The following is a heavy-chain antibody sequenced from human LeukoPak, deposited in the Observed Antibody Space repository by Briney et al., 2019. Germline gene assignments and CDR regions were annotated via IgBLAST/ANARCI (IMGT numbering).Heavy chain of an antibody. Sequence: GRSLRLSCAASGFTFSSYGMHWVRQAPGKGLEWVAVISYDGSNKYYADSVKGRFTISRDNSKNTLYLQMNSLRAEDTAVYYCAKITEWLSPYYYGMDVWGQGTTVTVPS. V-gene: IGHV3-30*18. CDR3: AKITEWLSPYYYGMDV. J-gene: IGHJ6*01. CDR2: ISYDGSNK. CDR1: GFTFSSYG. D-gene: IGHD3-3*01.